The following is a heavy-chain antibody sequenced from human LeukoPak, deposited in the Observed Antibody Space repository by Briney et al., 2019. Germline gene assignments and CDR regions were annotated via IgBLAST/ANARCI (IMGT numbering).Heavy chain of an antibody. V-gene: IGHV1-18*01. J-gene: IGHJ6*02. CDR2: ISAYNGNR. D-gene: IGHD6-25*01. CDR1: GYSFGDYG. Sequence: GASVNVSCKASGYSFGDYGFSWVRQAPGQGLEWLGWISAYNGNRNYAQKVEGRVTMTTDTSTSTAYLELRGLRPDDTAVYYCARAGGYGEYGMDVWGQGTTVTVSS. CDR3: ARAGGYGEYGMDV.